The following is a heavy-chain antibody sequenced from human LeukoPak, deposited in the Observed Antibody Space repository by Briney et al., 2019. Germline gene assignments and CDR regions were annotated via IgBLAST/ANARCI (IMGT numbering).Heavy chain of an antibody. J-gene: IGHJ1*01. D-gene: IGHD3-16*01. CDR3: ARSGDYLGAEYFQH. Sequence: PGGSLRLSCAASGFTFSSYAMSWVRQAPGKGLEWVTVISYDGSNKYYTDSVKGRFTISRDNSKNTLYLQMNSLRAEDTAVYYCARSGDYLGAEYFQHWGQGTLVTVSS. CDR2: ISYDGSNK. CDR1: GFTFSSYA. V-gene: IGHV3-30-3*01.